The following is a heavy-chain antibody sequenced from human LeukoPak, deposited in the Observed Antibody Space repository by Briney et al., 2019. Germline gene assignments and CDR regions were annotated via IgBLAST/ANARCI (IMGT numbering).Heavy chain of an antibody. Sequence: SETLSLTCTVSGGSISSYYWSWIRQPAGKGLEWIGRIYTSGSTNYNPSLKSRVTMSVDTSKNQFSLKLGSVTAADTAIYYCARDQKGFSSGWYEDYWGQGTLVTVSS. CDR1: GGSISSYY. J-gene: IGHJ4*02. V-gene: IGHV4-4*07. CDR3: ARDQKGFSSGWYEDY. D-gene: IGHD6-19*01. CDR2: IYTSGST.